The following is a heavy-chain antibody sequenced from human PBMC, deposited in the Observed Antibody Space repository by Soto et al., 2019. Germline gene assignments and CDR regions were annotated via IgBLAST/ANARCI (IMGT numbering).Heavy chain of an antibody. Sequence: SETLSLTCTVSGGSISSGAYHWNWIRQHPGKGLEWIGSIYYSGSTYDNPSLKSRVAISVDTSKNQFSLKVMSVTAADAAVYYCARGSGGDNDNWFDPWGQGILVTVSS. J-gene: IGHJ5*02. V-gene: IGHV4-31*03. CDR3: ARGSGGDNDNWFDP. CDR1: GGSISSGAYH. CDR2: IYYSGST. D-gene: IGHD4-17*01.